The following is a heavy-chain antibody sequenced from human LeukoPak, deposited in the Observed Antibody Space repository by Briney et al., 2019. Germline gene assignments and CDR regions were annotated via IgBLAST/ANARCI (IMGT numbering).Heavy chain of an antibody. CDR2: ISGGGEDT. Sequence: GGSLRLSCAASGFTFSSYAMSWVRQAPGQGLEWVSSISGGGEDTYYADSVKGRFAISRDNSETTLYLQMNSLGADDTALYYCARTIAQYTNTWLYYYYGLDVWGQGTTVTVSS. J-gene: IGHJ6*02. CDR3: ARTIAQYTNTWLYYYYGLDV. CDR1: GFTFSSYA. D-gene: IGHD6-13*01. V-gene: IGHV3-23*01.